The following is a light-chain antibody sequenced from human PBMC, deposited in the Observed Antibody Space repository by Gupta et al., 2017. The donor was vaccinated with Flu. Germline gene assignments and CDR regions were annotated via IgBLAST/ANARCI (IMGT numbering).Light chain of an antibody. Sequence: QSALTQPASVSGSPGQSLTISCTGTSTDAGGYDLVSWYQQHPGKAPKLMIYEASKRPSGVSNRFSGSKSGNTASLTISGPQAEDEADYYCCSYAGSGTYVFGTGTKVTVL. CDR1: STDAGGYDL. J-gene: IGLJ1*01. CDR3: CSYAGSGTYV. CDR2: EAS. V-gene: IGLV2-23*01.